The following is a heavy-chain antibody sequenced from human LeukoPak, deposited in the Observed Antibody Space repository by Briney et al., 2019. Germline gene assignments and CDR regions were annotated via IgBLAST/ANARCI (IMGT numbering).Heavy chain of an antibody. D-gene: IGHD3-22*01. V-gene: IGHV3-11*01. J-gene: IGHJ4*02. Sequence: GGSLRLSCAASGFTFSGFWMHWVRQAPGKGLEWVSYISGSGSTIYYADSVKGRFTISRDNAKNSLYLQMNSLRAEDTAVYYCASDPARDYYDTSGYFRWVDYWGQGTLVTVSS. CDR1: GFTFSGFW. CDR2: ISGSGSTI. CDR3: ASDPARDYYDTSGYFRWVDY.